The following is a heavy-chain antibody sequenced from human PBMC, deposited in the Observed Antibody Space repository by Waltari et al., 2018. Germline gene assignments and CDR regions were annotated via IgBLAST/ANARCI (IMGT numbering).Heavy chain of an antibody. J-gene: IGHJ4*02. CDR1: GYSISSGYY. D-gene: IGHD4-4*01. CDR3: ARLGEGYRADY. Sequence: QVQLQESGPGLVKPSETLSLTCAVSGYSISSGYYWGWIRQPPGKGLEWIGSIYHGGSSYYNPSLKSRVTKPVNTSKDQFSRKLSSGTAADTGVYYCARLGEGYRADYWGQGTLVTVSS. CDR2: IYHGGSS. V-gene: IGHV4-38-2*01.